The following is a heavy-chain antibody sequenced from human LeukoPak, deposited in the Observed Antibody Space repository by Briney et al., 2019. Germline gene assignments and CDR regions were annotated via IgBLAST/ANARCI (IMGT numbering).Heavy chain of an antibody. D-gene: IGHD3-16*02. CDR2: IIPIFGTA. CDR3: ARGPDDYVWGSYRYIYDY. V-gene: IGHV1-69*13. Sequence: SVKVSCKASGGTFSSCAISWVRQAPGQGLEWMGGIIPIFGTANYAQKSQGRVTITADESTSTAYMELSSLRSEDTAVYYCARGPDDYVWGSYRYIYDYWGQGTLVTVSS. CDR1: GGTFSSCA. J-gene: IGHJ4*02.